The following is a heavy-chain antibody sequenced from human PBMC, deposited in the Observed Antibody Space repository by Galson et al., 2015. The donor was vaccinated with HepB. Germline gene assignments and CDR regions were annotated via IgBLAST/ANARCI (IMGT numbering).Heavy chain of an antibody. CDR2: IIPIFGTA. D-gene: IGHD3-22*01. CDR3: ARVRGLHYYDSSGYVDY. V-gene: IGHV1-69*06. CDR1: GGTFSSYA. J-gene: IGHJ4*02. Sequence: SVKVSCKASGGTFSSYAISWVRQAPGQGLEWMGGIIPIFGTANYAQKFQGRVTITADKSTSTAYMELSSLRSEDTAVYYCARVRGLHYYDSSGYVDYWGQGTLVTVSS.